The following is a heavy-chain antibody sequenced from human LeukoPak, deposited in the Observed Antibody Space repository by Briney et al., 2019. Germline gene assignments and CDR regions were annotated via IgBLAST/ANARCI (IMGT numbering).Heavy chain of an antibody. D-gene: IGHD1-1*01. CDR2: ISGSGGST. CDR1: GFTFSSYA. J-gene: IGHJ3*02. V-gene: IGHV3-23*01. CDR3: AKDLEETTGTADAFDI. Sequence: PGGSLRLSCAAPGFTFSSYAMSWVRQAPGKGLEWVSAISGSGGSTYYADSVKGRFTISRDNSKNTLYLQMNSLRAEDTAVYYCAKDLEETTGTADAFDIWGQGTMVTVSS.